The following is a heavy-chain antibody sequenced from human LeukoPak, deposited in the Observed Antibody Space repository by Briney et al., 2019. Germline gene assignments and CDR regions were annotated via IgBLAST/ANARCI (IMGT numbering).Heavy chain of an antibody. J-gene: IGHJ4*02. V-gene: IGHV3-53*01. D-gene: IGHD4/OR15-4a*01. CDR2: IYSDNT. Sequence: GGSLRLPCTVSGFTVSSNSMSCVRQDPGKGQEWVSFIYSDNTHYSDSVKGRFTISRDNSKNTLYLQMNSLRAEDTAVYYCARRAGAYSHPYDYWGQGTLVTVSS. CDR3: ARRAGAYSHPYDY. CDR1: GFTVSSNS.